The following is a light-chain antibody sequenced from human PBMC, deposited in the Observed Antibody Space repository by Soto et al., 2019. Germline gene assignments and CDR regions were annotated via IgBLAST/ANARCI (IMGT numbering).Light chain of an antibody. CDR2: GAS. J-gene: IGKJ1*01. V-gene: IGKV3-20*01. Sequence: DIVMTQSPGTLSLSPGERATLSCRASQSISSNYLAWYQQKPGQSPRLLIYGASSRATGIPDRFSGRGSGTDFTLNISRLEPEDFAVYFCQQYGTSPRTFGQGTKVDIK. CDR1: QSISSNY. CDR3: QQYGTSPRT.